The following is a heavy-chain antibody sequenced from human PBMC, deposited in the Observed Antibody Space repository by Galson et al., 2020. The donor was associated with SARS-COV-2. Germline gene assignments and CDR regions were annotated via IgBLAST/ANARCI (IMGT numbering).Heavy chain of an antibody. D-gene: IGHD3-22*01. CDR1: GFNFTTNS. CDR2: LRRSTDYV. Sequence: GGSLRLSCVVSGFNFTTNSMNWVRQAPGRGLEWVSSLRRSTDYVYYADSVTDRFTISRDKAKTSVYLQMNSLRAEDTAVYYCARSDSSGSLDSWGQGTRVTVSS. V-gene: IGHV3-21*01. J-gene: IGHJ4*02. CDR3: ARSDSSGSLDS.